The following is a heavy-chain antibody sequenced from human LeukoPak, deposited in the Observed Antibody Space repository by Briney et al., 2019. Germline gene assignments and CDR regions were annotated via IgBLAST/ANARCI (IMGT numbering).Heavy chain of an antibody. CDR3: TTGGSDRAVDFDY. Sequence: GGSLRLSCAASGFTFSNAWMSWVRQAPGKGLEWVGRIKSKTDGGTTDYAAPVKGRFTISRDDSKNTLYLQMNSLKTEDTAVYYCTTGGSDRAVDFDYWGQGTLVTVSS. V-gene: IGHV3-15*01. CDR1: GFTFSNAW. J-gene: IGHJ4*02. CDR2: IKSKTDGGTT. D-gene: IGHD3-16*01.